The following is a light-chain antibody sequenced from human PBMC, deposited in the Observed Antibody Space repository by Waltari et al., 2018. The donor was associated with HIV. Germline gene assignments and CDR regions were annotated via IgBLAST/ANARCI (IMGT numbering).Light chain of an antibody. V-gene: IGLV2-23*02. CDR3: CSYGGSGSPWV. CDR1: GSVVGIFTL. CDR2: EVT. J-gene: IGLJ3*02. Sequence: QSALTQPPPGSGPPGHPTTISCPGPGSVVGIFTLFPWYQQHPGKAPKLMIYEVTKRPSGVSDRFSGSKSYNTASLTISGLQAEDEGDYYCCSYGGSGSPWVFGGGTKLTVL.